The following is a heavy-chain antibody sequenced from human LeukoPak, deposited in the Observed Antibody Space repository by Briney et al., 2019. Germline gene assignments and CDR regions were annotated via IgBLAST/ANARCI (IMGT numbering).Heavy chain of an antibody. CDR1: GFTFSSYG. J-gene: IGHJ4*02. V-gene: IGHV3-30*03. Sequence: PGGSLRLSCAASGFTFSSYGMHWVRQAPGKGLEWVAVISYDGSNKYYADSVKGRFTISRDNSKNTLYLQMNSLRAEDTAVYYCARDGVTYGGASGYFDYWGQGTLVTVSS. CDR3: ARDGVTYGGASGYFDY. D-gene: IGHD2-21*01. CDR2: ISYDGSNK.